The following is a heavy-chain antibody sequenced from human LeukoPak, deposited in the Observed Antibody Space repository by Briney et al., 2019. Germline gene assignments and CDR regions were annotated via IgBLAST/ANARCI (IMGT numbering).Heavy chain of an antibody. CDR1: GYTLTELS. D-gene: IGHD3-10*01. CDR2: FDPEDGET. J-gene: IGHJ3*02. V-gene: IGHV1-24*01. Sequence: ASVKLSCKVSGYTLTELSMHWVRQAPGKGLEWMGGFDPEDGETIYAQKFQGRVTMTEDTSTDTAYMELSSLRSEDTAVYYCARAGITMVRGAYDAFDIWGQGTMVTVSS. CDR3: ARAGITMVRGAYDAFDI.